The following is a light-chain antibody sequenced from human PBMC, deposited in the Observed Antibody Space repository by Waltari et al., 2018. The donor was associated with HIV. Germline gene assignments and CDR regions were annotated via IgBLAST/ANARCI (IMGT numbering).Light chain of an antibody. V-gene: IGLV2-8*01. CDR3: SSYAGSNNLRV. CDR1: SSDVGGYNY. CDR2: EVS. Sequence: QSALTQPPSASGSPGQSVTISCTGTSSDVGGYNYVSWYQQHPGKAPKLMIYEVSRRPSVVPERFSGSKSGNTASLTVSGLQAEDEADYYCSSYAGSNNLRVFGGGTKLTVL. J-gene: IGLJ3*02.